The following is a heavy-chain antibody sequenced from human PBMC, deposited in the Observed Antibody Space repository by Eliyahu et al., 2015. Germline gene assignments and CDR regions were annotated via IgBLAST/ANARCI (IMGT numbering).Heavy chain of an antibody. V-gene: IGHV1-46*01. CDR3: AKDVGDRVAFDY. Sequence: QVQLVXSGAEVKRPGASVXVSCKASGYTXXSRYIHWVRQAPGQGLEYLGIINPNGGSTFYTQKFEDRVTMTRDTFTSTVYLELSSLRFEDTAVYFCAKDVGDRVAFDYWGQGTLVTVSS. D-gene: IGHD5-12*01. J-gene: IGHJ4*02. CDR1: GYTXXSRY. CDR2: INPNGGST.